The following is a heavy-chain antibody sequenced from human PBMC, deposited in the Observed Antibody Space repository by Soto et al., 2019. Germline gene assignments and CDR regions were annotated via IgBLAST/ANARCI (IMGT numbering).Heavy chain of an antibody. CDR2: ITPIFGTA. Sequence: SVKVSCKASGGTFSSYAISWVRQAPGQGLEWMGGITPIFGTANYAQKFQGRVTITADESTSTAYMELSSLRSEDTAVYYCARRGYCSGGSCAPGFYGMDVWGQGTTVTVSS. V-gene: IGHV1-69*13. D-gene: IGHD2-15*01. J-gene: IGHJ6*02. CDR3: ARRGYCSGGSCAPGFYGMDV. CDR1: GGTFSSYA.